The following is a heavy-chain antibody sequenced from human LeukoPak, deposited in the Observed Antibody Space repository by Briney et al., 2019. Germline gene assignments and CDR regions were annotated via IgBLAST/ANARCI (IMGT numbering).Heavy chain of an antibody. CDR3: ARLFSPSKLELRGDYFDY. Sequence: GESLKISCKGSGYSFTSYWIGWVRQMPGKGLEWMGNIYPGDSDTRYSPSFQGQVTISADKSISTAYLQWSSLKASDTAMYYCARLFSPSKLELRGDYFDYWGQGTLVTVSS. J-gene: IGHJ4*02. CDR2: IYPGDSDT. D-gene: IGHD1-7*01. CDR1: GYSFTSYW. V-gene: IGHV5-51*01.